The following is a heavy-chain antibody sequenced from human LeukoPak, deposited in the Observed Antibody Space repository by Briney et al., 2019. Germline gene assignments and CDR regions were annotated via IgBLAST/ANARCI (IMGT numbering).Heavy chain of an antibody. CDR1: GGSISSTSYY. CDR3: ARRCFRVVVPAAPKTRYNWFDP. V-gene: IGHV4-39*01. Sequence: SETLSLTYTVSGGSISSTSYYWGCIRQPPGKGLEWIGSIYYSGSTYYNPSLKSRVTISVDTSKNQFSLKLSSVTAADTAVYYCARRCFRVVVPAAPKTRYNWFDPWGQGTLVTVSS. J-gene: IGHJ5*02. CDR2: IYYSGST. D-gene: IGHD2-2*01.